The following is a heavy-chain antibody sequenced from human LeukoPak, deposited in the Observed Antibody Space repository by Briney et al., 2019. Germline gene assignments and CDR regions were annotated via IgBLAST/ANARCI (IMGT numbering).Heavy chain of an antibody. CDR3: TRTTPTADWYFDL. CDR2: INSDGSST. J-gene: IGHJ2*01. Sequence: GGSLRLSCAVSGFTFSNYWMYCVRQAPGKRLVWVTRINSDGSSTTYADSVEGRFTIARDNTKSMLHLQMHSLRVDDSAVYFCTRTTPTADWYFDLWGRGTLVTVSS. V-gene: IGHV3-74*01. D-gene: IGHD4-11*01. CDR1: GFTFSNYW.